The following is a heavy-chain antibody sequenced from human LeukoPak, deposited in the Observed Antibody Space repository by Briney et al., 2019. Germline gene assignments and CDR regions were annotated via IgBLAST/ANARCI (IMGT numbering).Heavy chain of an antibody. CDR1: GGSISSSNW. J-gene: IGHJ6*02. V-gene: IGHV4-4*02. CDR2: IYYSGST. Sequence: SETLSLTCAVSGGSISSSNWWSWVRQPPGKGLEWIGDIYYSGSTNYNPSLKSRVTISVDTSKNQFSLKLSSVTAADTAVYYCARDGYYDFWSGYNYGMDIWGQGTTVTVSS. CDR3: ARDGYYDFWSGYNYGMDI. D-gene: IGHD3-3*01.